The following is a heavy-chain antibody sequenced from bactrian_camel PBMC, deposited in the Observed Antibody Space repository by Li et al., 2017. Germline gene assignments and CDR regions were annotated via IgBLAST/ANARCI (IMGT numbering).Heavy chain of an antibody. V-gene: IGHV3S40*01. J-gene: IGHJ6*01. CDR3: AAQRAANGGRWFAGVQFGY. D-gene: IGHD3*01. Sequence: VQLVESGGGSVQPGGSLRLSCGASGHTYSSNCMGWFRQAPGKQHEGVAAVQLGGGQTSYANAVEGRFTISQDNAKNTVYLSMMNLLPEDTAVYYCAAQRAANGGRWFAGVQFGYWGRGTQVTVS. CDR2: VQLGGGQT. CDR1: GHTYSSNC.